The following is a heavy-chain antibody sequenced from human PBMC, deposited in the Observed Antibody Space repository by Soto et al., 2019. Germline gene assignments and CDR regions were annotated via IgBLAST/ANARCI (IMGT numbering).Heavy chain of an antibody. D-gene: IGHD7-27*01. CDR1: GFTFSSYS. CDR3: ARDILGPTSFDP. CDR2: ISSSSSYI. Sequence: EVQLVESGGGLVKPGGSLRLSCAASGFTFSSYSMNWVRQAPGKGLEWVSSISSSSSYIYYADSVKGRFTISRDNAKNSLYLQMNSLRAEDTAGYYCARDILGPTSFDPWGQGTLVTVSS. J-gene: IGHJ5*02. V-gene: IGHV3-21*01.